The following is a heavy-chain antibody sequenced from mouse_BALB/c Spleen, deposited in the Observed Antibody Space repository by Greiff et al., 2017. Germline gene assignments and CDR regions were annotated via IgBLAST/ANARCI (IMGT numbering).Heavy chain of an antibody. D-gene: IGHD2-10*02. V-gene: IGHV1-39*01. CDR1: GYSFTDYI. CDR2: INPYYGST. J-gene: IGHJ1*01. Sequence: EVQLQQTGPELVKPGASVKISCKASGYSFTDYIMLWVKQSHGKSLEWIGNINPYYGSTSYNLKFKGKATLTVDKSSSTAYMQLNSLTSEDSAVYYCARLEYGNYWYFDVWGAGTTVTVSS. CDR3: ARLEYGNYWYFDV.